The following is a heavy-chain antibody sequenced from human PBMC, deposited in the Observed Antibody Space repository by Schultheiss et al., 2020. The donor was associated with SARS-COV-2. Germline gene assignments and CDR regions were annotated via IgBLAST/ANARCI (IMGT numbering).Heavy chain of an antibody. CDR1: GYTFTSYG. Sequence: ASVKVSCKASGYTFTSYGISWVRQAPGQGLEWMGWISAYNGNTNYAQKLQGRVTMTTDTSKSTAYMELRSLGSDDTAVYYCARVEGAVVPRNYYYYGMDVWGQGTTVTVSS. V-gene: IGHV1-18*01. D-gene: IGHD4/OR15-4a*01. CDR2: ISAYNGNT. CDR3: ARVEGAVVPRNYYYYGMDV. J-gene: IGHJ6*02.